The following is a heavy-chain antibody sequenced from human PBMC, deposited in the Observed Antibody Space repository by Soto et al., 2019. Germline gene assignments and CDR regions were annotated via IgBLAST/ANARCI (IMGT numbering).Heavy chain of an antibody. CDR2: IYWDDDK. Sequence: QITLKESGPTLVKPTQTLTLTCTFSGFSLSTSGVGVGWIRQPPGKALEWLALIYWDDDKRYSPSLKSRLTITTDTYKNQVVLTMTNMDPVDTATYYCAASRVVVAATYKGGFDYWGQGTLVTVSS. V-gene: IGHV2-5*02. CDR3: AASRVVVAATYKGGFDY. CDR1: GFSLSTSGVG. D-gene: IGHD2-15*01. J-gene: IGHJ4*02.